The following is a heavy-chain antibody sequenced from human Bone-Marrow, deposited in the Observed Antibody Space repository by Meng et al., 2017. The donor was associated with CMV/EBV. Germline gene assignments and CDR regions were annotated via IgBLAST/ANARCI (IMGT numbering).Heavy chain of an antibody. Sequence: QLRLQESGPGRVQPSATLSLACTVSGGSISRSSYYWGWSRQPPGKGLEWIGSIYYSGSTYYNPTLKGRVNISVDTSKNHFSLKLRAVTAGDTAVNYCAGGGWFDPWGQGTLVTVSS. J-gene: IGHJ5*02. V-gene: IGHV4-39*07. CDR2: IYYSGST. CDR3: AGGGWFDP. CDR1: GGSISRSSYY.